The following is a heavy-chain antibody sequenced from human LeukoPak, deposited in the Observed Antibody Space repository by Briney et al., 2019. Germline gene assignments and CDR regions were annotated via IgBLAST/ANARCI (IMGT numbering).Heavy chain of an antibody. CDR2: INHSGST. J-gene: IGHJ4*02. V-gene: IGHV4-34*01. CDR3: ARQWSGSGSYLYYFDY. Sequence: SETLSLTCAVYGGSFSGYYWSWIRQPPGKGLEWIGEINHSGSTNYNPSLKSRVTISVDTSKNQFSLKLSSVTAADTAVYYCARQWSGSGSYLYYFDYWGQGTLVTVSS. D-gene: IGHD3-10*01. CDR1: GGSFSGYY.